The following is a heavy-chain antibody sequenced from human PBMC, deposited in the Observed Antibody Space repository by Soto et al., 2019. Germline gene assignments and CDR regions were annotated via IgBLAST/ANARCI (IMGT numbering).Heavy chain of an antibody. D-gene: IGHD6-6*01. CDR3: AREVVETSSLWLDP. CDR1: GYTFTSYG. CDR2: ISAYNGNT. Sequence: ASVKVSCKASGYTFTSYGISWVRQAPGQGLEWMGWISAYNGNTNYAQKLQGRVSLTWDTSISTAYMQLNSLKIDDTAVYYCAREVVETSSLWLDPWGQGTLVTVSS. V-gene: IGHV1-18*04. J-gene: IGHJ5*02.